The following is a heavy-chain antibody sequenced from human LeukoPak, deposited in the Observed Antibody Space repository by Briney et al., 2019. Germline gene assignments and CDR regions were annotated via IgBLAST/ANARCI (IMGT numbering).Heavy chain of an antibody. CDR3: AKSSGSYPYYFDY. D-gene: IGHD1-26*01. CDR2: ISVSGGNT. V-gene: IGHV3-23*01. J-gene: IGHJ4*02. CDR1: GFTFSGYA. Sequence: PGGSLSPSCVASGFTFSGYAMTWARQAPGKGREWVSTISVSGGNTYYADSVKGRFTVSRDNSKNTLYLQMNTLRAEDTAVYYCAKSSGSYPYYFDYWGQGTLVTVSS.